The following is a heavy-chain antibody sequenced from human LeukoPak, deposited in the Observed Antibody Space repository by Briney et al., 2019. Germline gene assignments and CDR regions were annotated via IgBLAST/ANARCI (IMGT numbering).Heavy chain of an antibody. Sequence: GGSLRLSRAASGFTFSSYSMNWVRQAPGKGPEWVSYISSSSSTIYYADSVKGRFTISRDNAKNSLYLQMNSLRAEDTAVYYCARDLRFGSDYWGQGTLVTVSS. CDR2: ISSSSSTI. V-gene: IGHV3-48*01. CDR3: ARDLRFGSDY. D-gene: IGHD5/OR15-5a*01. CDR1: GFTFSSYS. J-gene: IGHJ4*02.